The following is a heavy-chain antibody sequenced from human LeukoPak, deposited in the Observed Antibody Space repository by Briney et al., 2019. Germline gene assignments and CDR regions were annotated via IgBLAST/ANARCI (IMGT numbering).Heavy chain of an antibody. CDR3: ARDISPYYDSSPVVAC. CDR2: ISAYNGNT. J-gene: IGHJ4*02. CDR1: GYTFTSYG. Sequence: EASVKVSCKASGYTFTSYGISWVRQAPGQGLEWMGWISAYNGNTNYAQNLQGRVTLTTDTSTTTAYLDLTSLRSDDTAIYYCARDISPYYDSSPVVACWGQGTLVTVSS. D-gene: IGHD3-22*01. V-gene: IGHV1-18*01.